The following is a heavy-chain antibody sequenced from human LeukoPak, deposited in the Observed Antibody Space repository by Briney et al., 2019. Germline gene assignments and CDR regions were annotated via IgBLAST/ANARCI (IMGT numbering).Heavy chain of an antibody. J-gene: IGHJ6*02. CDR2: IWYDGGNK. CDR3: AKDATTLGATIGMDV. Sequence: GRSLRLSCAASGFTFSSYGMHWVRQAPGKGLEWVAVIWYDGGNKYYADSVKGRFTISRDNSKNTLYLQMNSLRAEDTAVYYCAKDATTLGATIGMDVWGQGTTVTVPS. V-gene: IGHV3-33*06. D-gene: IGHD1-26*01. CDR1: GFTFSSYG.